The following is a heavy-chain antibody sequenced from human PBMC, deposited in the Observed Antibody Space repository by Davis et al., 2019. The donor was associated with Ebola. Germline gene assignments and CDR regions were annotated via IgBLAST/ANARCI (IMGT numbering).Heavy chain of an antibody. J-gene: IGHJ4*02. CDR2: IYHSGST. CDR1: GGTISSSNR. Sequence: GSLRLSCAASGGTISSSNRWSCVRQPPGKGLEWIGVIYHSGSTNYNPSLKSRVTISVDTSKNQFSLKLSSVTAADTAVYYCANAFETRPVYLAVAGAFDSWGQGALVSVSS. V-gene: IGHV4-4*02. CDR3: ANAFETRPVYLAVAGAFDS. D-gene: IGHD6-19*01.